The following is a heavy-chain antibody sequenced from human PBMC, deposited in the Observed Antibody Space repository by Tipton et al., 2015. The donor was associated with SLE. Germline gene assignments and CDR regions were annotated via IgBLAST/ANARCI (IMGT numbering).Heavy chain of an antibody. Sequence: LRLSCTVSGASVSAHYWTWIRQPPGKGLEWIGYIYSSGSTNYNPSLKSRVTISIDTSKNQFSLKLSSVTAADTALYYCARGGTFKYFQHWGQGTLVTVSS. CDR1: GASVSAHY. CDR2: IYSSGST. J-gene: IGHJ1*01. CDR3: ARGGTFKYFQH. D-gene: IGHD3-16*01. V-gene: IGHV4-59*02.